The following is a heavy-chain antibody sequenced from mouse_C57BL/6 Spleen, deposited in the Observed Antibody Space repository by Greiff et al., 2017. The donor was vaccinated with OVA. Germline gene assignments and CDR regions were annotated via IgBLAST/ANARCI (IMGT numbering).Heavy chain of an antibody. V-gene: IGHV1-69*01. J-gene: IGHJ2*01. CDR1: GYTFTSYW. CDR2: IDPSDSYT. Sequence: QVQLQQPGAELVMPGASVKLSCKASGYTFTSYWMHWVKQRPGQGLEWIGEIDPSDSYTNYNQKFKGKSTLTVDKSSSTAYMQLSSLTSEDSAVYYCAKLGQGENFDYWGQGTTLTVSS. D-gene: IGHD4-1*01. CDR3: AKLGQGENFDY.